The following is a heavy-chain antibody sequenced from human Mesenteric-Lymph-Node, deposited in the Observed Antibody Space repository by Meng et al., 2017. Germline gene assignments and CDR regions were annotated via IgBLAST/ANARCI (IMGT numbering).Heavy chain of an antibody. V-gene: IGHV3-23*03. Sequence: GESLKISCAASGFTFDDYGMSWVRQAPGKGLEWVSVIYSGGSTYYADSVKGRFTVSRDNSKNTLYLQMNSLRAEDTAVYYCAKVNDEQWLRMPFDYWGQGTLVTVSS. CDR1: GFTFDDYG. CDR2: IYSGGST. D-gene: IGHD5-12*01. J-gene: IGHJ4*02. CDR3: AKVNDEQWLRMPFDY.